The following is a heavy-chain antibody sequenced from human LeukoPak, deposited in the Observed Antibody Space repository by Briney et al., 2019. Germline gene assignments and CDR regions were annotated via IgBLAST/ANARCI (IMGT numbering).Heavy chain of an antibody. Sequence: SVKGRFTISRDNSKNTLYLQMNSLRAEDTAVYYCAKDAAVDFDWLLAYYFDYWGQGTLVTVSS. D-gene: IGHD3-9*01. J-gene: IGHJ4*02. V-gene: IGHV3-30*02. CDR3: AKDAAVDFDWLLAYYFDY.